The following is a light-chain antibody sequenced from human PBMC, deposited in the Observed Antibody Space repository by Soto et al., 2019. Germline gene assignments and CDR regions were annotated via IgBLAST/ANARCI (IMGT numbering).Light chain of an antibody. CDR2: DAS. CDR1: QSIGRF. Sequence: DIQMTQSPSTLSASVGDRVTITCRASQSIGRFLAWYQHQPGKAPKLLIYDASTVESGVPSRFSGTGSGTEFTSSSTRLQPEDFGTYYCQQCYMGWTFGQGTKVDFK. CDR3: QQCYMGWT. J-gene: IGKJ1*01. V-gene: IGKV1-5*01.